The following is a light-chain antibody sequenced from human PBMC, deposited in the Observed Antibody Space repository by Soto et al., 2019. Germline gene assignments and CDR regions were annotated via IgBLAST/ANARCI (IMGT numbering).Light chain of an antibody. J-gene: IGKJ1*01. Sequence: EIVLTQSPATLSLSPGERATLSCRASQSVSGYLAWYQQKPGQAPRLLIYGASSRATGIPDRFSGSGSGTDFTLTISRLEPEDFAVYYCQQYGSSLWTFGQGTKVDIK. CDR3: QQYGSSLWT. CDR2: GAS. V-gene: IGKV3-20*01. CDR1: QSVSGY.